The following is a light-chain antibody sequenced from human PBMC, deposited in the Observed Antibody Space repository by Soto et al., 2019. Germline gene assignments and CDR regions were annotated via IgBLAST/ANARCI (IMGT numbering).Light chain of an antibody. CDR2: DVS. CDR3: SSYTSSSTYV. J-gene: IGLJ1*01. CDR1: SSDVGGYNH. Sequence: QSALTQPASVSGSPGRSITISCTGSSSDVGGYNHVSWYQQHPGKAPKLVIYDVSNRPSGVSNRFSGSKSGNTASLTISGLQAEDEADYYCSSYTSSSTYVFGTGTKLTVL. V-gene: IGLV2-14*01.